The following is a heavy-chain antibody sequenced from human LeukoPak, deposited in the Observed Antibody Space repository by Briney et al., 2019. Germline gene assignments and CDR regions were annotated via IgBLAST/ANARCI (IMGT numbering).Heavy chain of an antibody. CDR2: IYYSGST. CDR1: GGSISSYY. V-gene: IGHV4-59*01. Sequence: SETLSLTCTVSGGSISSYYWSWIRQPPGKGLEWIGYIYYSGSTNYNPSLKSRVTISVDTSKNQFSLKLSSVTAADTAVYYCAKDVDGSGSYQYWGQGTLVTVSS. D-gene: IGHD3-10*01. J-gene: IGHJ4*02. CDR3: AKDVDGSGSYQY.